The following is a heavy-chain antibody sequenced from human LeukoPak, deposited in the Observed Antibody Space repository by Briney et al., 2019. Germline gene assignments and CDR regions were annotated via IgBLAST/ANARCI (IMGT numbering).Heavy chain of an antibody. V-gene: IGHV1-69*04. CDR2: IIPILGIA. Sequence: ASVKVSCKASGGTFSSYAISWVRQAPGQGLEWMGRIIPILGIANYAQKFQGRVTITADKSTSTAYMELSSLRSEDTAVYYCATERRIGYCSGGSCGSFDYWGQGTLVTVSS. J-gene: IGHJ4*02. CDR3: ATERRIGYCSGGSCGSFDY. CDR1: GGTFSSYA. D-gene: IGHD2-15*01.